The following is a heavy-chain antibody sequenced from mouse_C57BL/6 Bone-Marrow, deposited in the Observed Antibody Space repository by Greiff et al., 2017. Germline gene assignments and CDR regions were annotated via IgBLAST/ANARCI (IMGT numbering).Heavy chain of an antibody. J-gene: IGHJ2*01. CDR2: IDPSDSYT. CDR3: AHLWLRNY. CDR1: GYTFTSYW. V-gene: IGHV1-50*01. D-gene: IGHD2-2*01. Sequence: VKLQQPGAELVKPGASVKLSCKASGYTFTSYWMQWVKQRPGQGLEWIGEIDPSDSYTNYNQKFKGKATLTVDTSSSTAYMQLSSLTSEDSAVYYCAHLWLRNYWGQGTTLTVSS.